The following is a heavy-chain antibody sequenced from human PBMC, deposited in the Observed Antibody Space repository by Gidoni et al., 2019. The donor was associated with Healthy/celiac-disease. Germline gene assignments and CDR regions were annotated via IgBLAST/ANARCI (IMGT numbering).Heavy chain of an antibody. CDR2: IKQDGSEK. CDR1: GFTFSSYW. Sequence: EVQLVESGGGLVQPGGSLRLSCAASGFTFSSYWMCWVRQAPGKVLEWVANIKQDGSEKYYVDSVKGRFTISRDNAKNSLYLQMNSLRAEDTAVYYCARENIVVVPAATDYYYGMDVWGQGTTVTVSS. V-gene: IGHV3-7*01. J-gene: IGHJ6*02. D-gene: IGHD2-2*01. CDR3: ARENIVVVPAATDYYYGMDV.